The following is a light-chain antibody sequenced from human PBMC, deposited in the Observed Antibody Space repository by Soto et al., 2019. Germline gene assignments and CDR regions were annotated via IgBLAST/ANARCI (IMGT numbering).Light chain of an antibody. Sequence: DIQMTQSPSTLSASVGDGVTITCRASQTISTLLAWYQQRPGKAPNLLIYKASSLESGVPSRFSGSGSGTEFTLTISSLQPDDFATYFCQQYSTYPRTFGQWTKVEVK. CDR1: QTISTL. V-gene: IGKV1-5*03. CDR3: QQYSTYPRT. J-gene: IGKJ1*01. CDR2: KAS.